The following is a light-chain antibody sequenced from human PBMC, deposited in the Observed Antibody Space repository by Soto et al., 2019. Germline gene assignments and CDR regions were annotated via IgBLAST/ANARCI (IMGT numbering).Light chain of an antibody. J-gene: IGLJ7*01. CDR2: EVT. CDR1: SSDVGSHNL. V-gene: IGLV2-23*02. Sequence: QSALTQPASVSGSPGQSITISCTGTSSDVGSHNLVSWYQQHPGQAPKLMIYEVTKRHLGVSDRFSASKSGNTASLTISGLQAEDEADYYCCSYGGSRAVFGGGTQLTVL. CDR3: CSYGGSRAV.